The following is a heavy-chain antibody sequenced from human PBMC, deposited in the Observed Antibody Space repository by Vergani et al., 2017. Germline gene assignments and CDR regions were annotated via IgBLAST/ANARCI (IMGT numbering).Heavy chain of an antibody. Sequence: QVQLQESGPGLVKPSETLSLTCTVSGGSVSSGSYYWSWIRQPPGKGLEWIGRIYTSESTNYNPSLKSRVTMSVDTSKNQFSLKLSSVTAADTAVYYCAREYSSSVGFLAYWGQGTLVTVSS. CDR2: IYTSEST. J-gene: IGHJ4*02. D-gene: IGHD6-6*01. CDR1: GGSVSSGSYY. V-gene: IGHV4-61*01. CDR3: AREYSSSVGFLAY.